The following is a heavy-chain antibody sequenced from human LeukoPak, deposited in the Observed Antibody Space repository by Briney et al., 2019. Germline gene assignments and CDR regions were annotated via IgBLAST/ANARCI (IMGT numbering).Heavy chain of an antibody. V-gene: IGHV3-33*01. Sequence: PGGSLRLSCAASGFTFSSYGMHWVRQAPGKGLEWVAVIWYDGSNKYYADSVKGRFTISRDNSKNTLYLQMNSLRAEDTAVYYCARELSDDFWSGYDSGIDYWGQGTLVTVSS. J-gene: IGHJ4*02. D-gene: IGHD3-3*01. CDR3: ARELSDDFWSGYDSGIDY. CDR1: GFTFSSYG. CDR2: IWYDGSNK.